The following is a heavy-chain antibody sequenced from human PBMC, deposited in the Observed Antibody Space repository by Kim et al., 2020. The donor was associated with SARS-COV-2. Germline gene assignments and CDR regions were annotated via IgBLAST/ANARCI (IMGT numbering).Heavy chain of an antibody. CDR1: GFTFSSYA. V-gene: IGHV3-23*01. J-gene: IGHJ4*02. D-gene: IGHD3-22*01. CDR2: ISGSGGST. CDR3: AKETEYYYDSSGFIDY. Sequence: GGSLRLSCVASGFTFSSYAMSWVRQAPGKGLEWVSAISGSGGSTYYADSVKGRFTISRDNSKNTLYLQMNSLRAEDTAVYYCAKETEYYYDSSGFIDYWGQGTLVTVSS.